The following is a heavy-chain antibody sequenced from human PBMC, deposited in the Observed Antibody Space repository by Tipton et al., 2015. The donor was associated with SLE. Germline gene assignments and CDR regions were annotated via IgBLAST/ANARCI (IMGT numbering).Heavy chain of an antibody. CDR1: GGSISSYY. CDR2: IYYSGST. J-gene: IGHJ4*02. CDR3: ARAVNWGLFDY. Sequence: LRLSCAVPGGSISSYYWSWIRQPPGKGLEWIGYIYYSGSTNYNPSLKSRVTISVDTSKNQFSLKLSSVTAADTAVYYCARAVNWGLFDYWGQGTLVTVSS. D-gene: IGHD7-27*01. V-gene: IGHV4-59*01.